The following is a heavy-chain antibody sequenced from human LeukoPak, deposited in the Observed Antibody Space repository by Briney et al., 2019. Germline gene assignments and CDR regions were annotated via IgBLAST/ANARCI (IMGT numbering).Heavy chain of an antibody. CDR2: ITNSGGDT. V-gene: IGHV3-23*01. Sequence: PGGSLRLSCAASGFTFSSYAMSWVRQAPGKGLEWVSAITNSGGDTYHADSVKGRFTISRDNSKNTLYLQMNSLRVEDTAVYYCAKGNSSSRPYYFDYWGQGTLVTVSS. D-gene: IGHD6-6*01. CDR3: AKGNSSSRPYYFDY. CDR1: GFTFSSYA. J-gene: IGHJ4*02.